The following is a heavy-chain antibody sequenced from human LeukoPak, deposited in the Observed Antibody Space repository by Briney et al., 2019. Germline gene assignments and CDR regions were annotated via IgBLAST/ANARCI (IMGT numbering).Heavy chain of an antibody. Sequence: SETLSLTCTVSGGSLSNYYWSWIRQPPGKGLEWIGYIYYTGSTNYNPSLRSRVTMSVGTSENQFSLKLSSVTAADTALYYCARGRDTTTSGFDVWGQGTTLTVSS. CDR3: ARGRDTTTSGFDV. J-gene: IGHJ3*01. CDR1: GGSLSNYY. D-gene: IGHD1-1*01. V-gene: IGHV4-59*01. CDR2: IYYTGST.